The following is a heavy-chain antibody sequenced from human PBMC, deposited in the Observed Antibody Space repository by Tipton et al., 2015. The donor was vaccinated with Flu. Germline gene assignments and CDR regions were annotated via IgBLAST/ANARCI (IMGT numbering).Heavy chain of an antibody. V-gene: IGHV4-61*01. CDR2: VHYSENT. D-gene: IGHD2/OR15-2a*01. CDR1: GASISSRSYY. Sequence: TLSLTCTVSGASISSRSYYWSWIRQPPGKGLEWIGYVHYSENTSYNPSLKSRVTMSLDTSKNQFSLRLSSVTAADTAVYYCARLSLSFNAFDIWGQGTTVIVSS. J-gene: IGHJ3*02. CDR3: ARLSLSFNAFDI.